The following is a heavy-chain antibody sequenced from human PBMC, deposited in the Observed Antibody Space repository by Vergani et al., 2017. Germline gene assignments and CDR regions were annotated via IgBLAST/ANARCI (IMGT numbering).Heavy chain of an antibody. CDR1: GDSITNGGFS. D-gene: IGHD3-16*01. Sequence: QVQLQESGPGLVKPSQTLSLTCAVSGDSITNGGFSWNWIRQPPGKGPEWIGYIFPSGNSDYNPSLKNRVSISLDKSKNQFSLWVNSVTAADTAVYFCASASLRALVGYYYYMDVWGKGKTVVVSS. J-gene: IGHJ6*03. V-gene: IGHV4-30-2*01. CDR3: ASASLRALVGYYYYMDV. CDR2: IFPSGNS.